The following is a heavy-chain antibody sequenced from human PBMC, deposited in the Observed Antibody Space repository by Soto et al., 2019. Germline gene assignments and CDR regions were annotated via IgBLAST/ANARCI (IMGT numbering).Heavy chain of an antibody. CDR3: ARHYGGSWLDY. Sequence: GESLKISCNGSGYSFTTYWIGWVRQMPGKGLEWMGIIYPGDSDTRYSPSFQGQVTISADKSINTAFLQWSSLKASDTAIYYCARHYGGSWLDYWGLGTLVTVSS. CDR2: IYPGDSDT. V-gene: IGHV5-51*01. D-gene: IGHD2-15*01. CDR1: GYSFTTYW. J-gene: IGHJ4*02.